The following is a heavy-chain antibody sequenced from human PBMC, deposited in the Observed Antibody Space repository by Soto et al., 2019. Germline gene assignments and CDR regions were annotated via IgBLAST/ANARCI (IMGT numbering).Heavy chain of an antibody. CDR3: ARQRGSSWYWFDP. CDR2: IYYSGST. CDR1: GGSISSYY. J-gene: IGHJ5*02. Sequence: SETLSLTCTVSGGSISSYYWSWIRQPPGKGLEWIGYIYYSGSTNYNPSLKSRVTISVDTSKNQFSLKLSSVTAADTAVYYCARQRGSSWYWFDPWGQGTLVTVSS. V-gene: IGHV4-59*08. D-gene: IGHD6-13*01.